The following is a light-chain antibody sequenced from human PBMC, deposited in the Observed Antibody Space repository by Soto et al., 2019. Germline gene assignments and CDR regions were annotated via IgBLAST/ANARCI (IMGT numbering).Light chain of an antibody. Sequence: DIVMTQSPLSLPVTPGERDSISCRSSQSLLHSNGYNYLDWYLQKTGQSPQLLIYLGSNRASGVPDRLSGSGSGTDFKLKISRVEAEDVGVYYCMQALQTPITCGQGTRLEIK. V-gene: IGKV2-28*01. CDR2: LGS. CDR1: QSLLHSNGYNY. CDR3: MQALQTPIT. J-gene: IGKJ5*01.